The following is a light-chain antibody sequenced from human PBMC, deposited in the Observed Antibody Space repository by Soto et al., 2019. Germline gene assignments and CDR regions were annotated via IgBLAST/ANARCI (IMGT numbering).Light chain of an antibody. CDR3: NSYVAGGLYV. J-gene: IGLJ1*01. Sequence: GSGRFSGSKSGNTASLTISGLQAEDEADYYCNSYVAGGLYVFGSGTKVTVL. V-gene: IGLV2-14*01.